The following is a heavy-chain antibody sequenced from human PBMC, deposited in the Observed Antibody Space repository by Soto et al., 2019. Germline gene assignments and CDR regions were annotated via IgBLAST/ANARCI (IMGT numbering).Heavy chain of an antibody. V-gene: IGHV1-69*12. Sequence: QVQLVQSGAEVTKPGSSVKVSCKASGGTFSSYAISWVRQAPGPGLVWMGGIIPIFGTADYAQKFQGRVTITADDFTSTAYMELSSLRSEHTAVYYCARHLGGNHYYYGMDVWGQGTTVTVSS. CDR2: IIPIFGTA. D-gene: IGHD3-16*01. J-gene: IGHJ6*02. CDR3: ARHLGGNHYYYGMDV. CDR1: GGTFSSYA.